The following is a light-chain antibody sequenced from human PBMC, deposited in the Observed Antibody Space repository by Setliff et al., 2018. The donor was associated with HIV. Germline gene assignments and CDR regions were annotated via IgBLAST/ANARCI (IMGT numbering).Light chain of an antibody. CDR2: SNN. V-gene: IGLV1-44*01. Sequence: QSVLTQPPSASGTPGQRVTISCSGSSSNIGSNTVNWYQQLPGTAPKLLIYSNNQRPSGVPDRYSGSKSGTSASLAISGLQSEDEADYYCAAWDGSLNAYLFGTGTKVTVL. CDR1: SSNIGSNT. J-gene: IGLJ1*01. CDR3: AAWDGSLNAYL.